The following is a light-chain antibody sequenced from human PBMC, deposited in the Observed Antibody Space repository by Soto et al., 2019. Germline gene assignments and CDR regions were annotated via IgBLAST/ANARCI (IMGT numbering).Light chain of an antibody. V-gene: IGKV3-20*01. J-gene: IGKJ1*01. Sequence: EIVLTQSKGTLSLSPGERATLSCRASQSVSSSYLAWYQQKPGQAPRLLIYGASSRATGIPDRFSGSGSGTDFTLTISGLEPEDFAVYYCQQYGSSPMTFGQGTKVDIK. CDR3: QQYGSSPMT. CDR2: GAS. CDR1: QSVSSSY.